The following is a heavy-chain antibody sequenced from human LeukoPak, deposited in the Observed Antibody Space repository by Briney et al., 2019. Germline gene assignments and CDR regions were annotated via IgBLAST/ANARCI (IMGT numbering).Heavy chain of an antibody. Sequence: ASVKVSCKASGYTFTSYAMHWVRQAPGQRLEWMGWINAGNGNTKYSQKFQGRVTITRDTSASTAYMELRSLRSDDTAVYYCARATYYGSGSYRPDYWGQGTLVTVSS. V-gene: IGHV1-3*01. CDR1: GYTFTSYA. J-gene: IGHJ4*02. CDR2: INAGNGNT. D-gene: IGHD3-10*01. CDR3: ARATYYGSGSYRPDY.